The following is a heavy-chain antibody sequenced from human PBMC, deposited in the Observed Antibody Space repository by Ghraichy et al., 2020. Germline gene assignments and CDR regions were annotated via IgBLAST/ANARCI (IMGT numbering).Heavy chain of an antibody. CDR3: ARDVGTVTTSRFDS. V-gene: IGHV4-30-4*07. CDR1: GGTVSSGDSS. CDR2: VFHSGST. J-gene: IGHJ5*01. Sequence: SETLSLTCTVSGGTVSSGDSSWSWIRQPPGKGLEWIGYVFHSGSTYYNPTLMSRVRISVDTSKNQFSLRLTSVTAADSAVYFCARDVGTVTTSRFDSWGQGTLVTVSS. D-gene: IGHD4-17*01.